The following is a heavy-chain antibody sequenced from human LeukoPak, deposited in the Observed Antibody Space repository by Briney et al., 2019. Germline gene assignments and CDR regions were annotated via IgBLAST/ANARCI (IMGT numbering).Heavy chain of an antibody. D-gene: IGHD6-19*01. V-gene: IGHV1-46*01. CDR1: GYTFTINH. Sequence: ASVKVSCKASGYTFTINHIHWVRQAPGQGLEWMGVINPSGDSTTYAQNFQGRVTMTRDTSTSTAYMELRSLRSDDTAVYYCARDGDLDWYSSGWYNWFDPWGQGTLVTVSS. CDR3: ARDGDLDWYSSGWYNWFDP. J-gene: IGHJ5*02. CDR2: INPSGDST.